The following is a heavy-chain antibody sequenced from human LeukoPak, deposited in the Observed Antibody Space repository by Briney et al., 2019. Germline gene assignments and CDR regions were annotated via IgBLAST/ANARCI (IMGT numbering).Heavy chain of an antibody. CDR3: ARSHDYSNYYLDY. D-gene: IGHD4-11*01. J-gene: IGHJ4*02. V-gene: IGHV4-28*01. CDR2: IYYSGST. Sequence: ETLSLTGXXSRYSXSSSNWWGWVRQPPGRGLEWIGYIYYSGSTYYNPSLKSRVTMSVDTSKNQFSLKLSSVTAVDTAVYYCARSHDYSNYYLDYWGQGVLVTVSS. CDR1: RYSXSSSNW.